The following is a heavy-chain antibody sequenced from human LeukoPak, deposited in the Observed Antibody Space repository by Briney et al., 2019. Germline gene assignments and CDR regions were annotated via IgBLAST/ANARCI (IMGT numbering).Heavy chain of an antibody. CDR2: IIPIFGTA. CDR1: GGTFSSYA. Sequence: ASMKVSCKASGGTFSSYAISWVRQAPGQGLEWMGGIIPIFGTANYAQKFQGRDTITADESTSTAYMELSRLRSEDTAVYYCARDSARPTVLTAMGRGLDYWGQGTLVTVSS. CDR3: ARDSARPTVLTAMGRGLDY. V-gene: IGHV1-69*13. J-gene: IGHJ4*02. D-gene: IGHD5-18*01.